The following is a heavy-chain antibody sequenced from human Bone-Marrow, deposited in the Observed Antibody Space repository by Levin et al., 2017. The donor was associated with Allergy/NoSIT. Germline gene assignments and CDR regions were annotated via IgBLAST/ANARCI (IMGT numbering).Heavy chain of an antibody. J-gene: IGHJ4*02. D-gene: IGHD5-12*01. CDR3: ARVRRSTAYDSRGYYFDF. CDR1: GGSISNSNNYY. V-gene: IGHV4-39*07. CDR2: IFYSGTT. Sequence: SETLSLNCSVSGGSISNSNNYYWGWIRQPPGRGLEWIGNIFYSGTTYYNPSLKSRVTISVDTSQNQFSLKLISVTAADTAVYYCARVRRSTAYDSRGYYFDFWGQGTLVTVSS.